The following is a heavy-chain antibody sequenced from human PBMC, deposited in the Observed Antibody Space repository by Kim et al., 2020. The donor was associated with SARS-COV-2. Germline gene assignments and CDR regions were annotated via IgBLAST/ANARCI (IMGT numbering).Heavy chain of an antibody. D-gene: IGHD1-26*01. Sequence: SVKGRVTISRDNAKNSLYLQMNSLRAEDTALYYCAKGPVEWELPGWFDPWGQGTLVTVSS. V-gene: IGHV3-9*01. J-gene: IGHJ5*02. CDR3: AKGPVEWELPGWFDP.